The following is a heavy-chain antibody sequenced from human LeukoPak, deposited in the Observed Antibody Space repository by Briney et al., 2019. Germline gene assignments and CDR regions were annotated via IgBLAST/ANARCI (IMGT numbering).Heavy chain of an antibody. D-gene: IGHD1-26*01. CDR2: ISSSGNSI. J-gene: IGHJ4*02. Sequence: PGGSLRLSCAASGFTFSDYYMSWIRQAPGKGLEWVSYISSSGNSISYADSVKGRFTISRDNAKNSLYLQMNSLRAEDTAVYYCAYSWELLDFWGQGTLVTVSS. V-gene: IGHV3-11*04. CDR1: GFTFSDYY. CDR3: AYSWELLDF.